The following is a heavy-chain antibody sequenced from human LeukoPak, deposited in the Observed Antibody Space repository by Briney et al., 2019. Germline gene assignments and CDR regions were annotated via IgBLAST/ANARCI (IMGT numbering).Heavy chain of an antibody. Sequence: ASETLSLTCAVYGGSFSGYYWSWIRQPPGKGLEWIGEINHSGSTNYNPSLKSRVTISVDTSKNQFSLKLSSVTAADTAVYYCASWGVTIFGVVIDYWGQGTLVTVSS. CDR2: INHSGST. CDR3: ASWGVTIFGVVIDY. V-gene: IGHV4-34*01. J-gene: IGHJ4*02. CDR1: GGSFSGYY. D-gene: IGHD3-3*01.